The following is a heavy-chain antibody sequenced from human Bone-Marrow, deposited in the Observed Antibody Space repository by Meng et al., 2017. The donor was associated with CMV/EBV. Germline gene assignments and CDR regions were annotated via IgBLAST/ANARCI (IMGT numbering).Heavy chain of an antibody. D-gene: IGHD3-3*01. Sequence: GESLKISCAASGFTFSSYGMHWVRQAPGKGLEWVAFIRYDGSNKYYADSVKGRFTISRDNSKNTLYLQMNSLRAEDTAVYYCAKLQYYDFWSGYYSGWFDPWGQGTLVTVSS. V-gene: IGHV3-30*02. CDR3: AKLQYYDFWSGYYSGWFDP. J-gene: IGHJ5*02. CDR2: IRYDGSNK. CDR1: GFTFSSYG.